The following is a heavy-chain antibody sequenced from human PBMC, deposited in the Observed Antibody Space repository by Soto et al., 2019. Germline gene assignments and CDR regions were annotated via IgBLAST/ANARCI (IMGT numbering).Heavy chain of an antibody. J-gene: IGHJ6*02. Sequence: GESLKISCAASGFTFSSYGMHWVRQAPGKGLEWVAVISYDGSNKYYADSVKGRFTISRDNSKNTLYLQMNSLRAEDTAVYYCAKVRRGFGEFLYYYYGMDVWGQGTTVTVSS. CDR3: AKVRRGFGEFLYYYYGMDV. D-gene: IGHD3-10*01. CDR1: GFTFSSYG. CDR2: ISYDGSNK. V-gene: IGHV3-30*18.